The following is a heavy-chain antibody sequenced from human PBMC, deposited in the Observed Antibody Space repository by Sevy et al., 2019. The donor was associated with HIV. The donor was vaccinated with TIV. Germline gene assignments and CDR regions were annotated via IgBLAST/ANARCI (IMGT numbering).Heavy chain of an antibody. Sequence: GALRLSCAASGFTFSTYWMTWVRQAPGTGLEWVANIKYDGSEKYYVDSVKGRFTISRDNANNSLYLQMNSLRAEDTAVYYCARDLAHGSEDYGDDYFDFWGQGTLVTVSS. V-gene: IGHV3-7*01. CDR3: ARDLAHGSEDYGDDYFDF. D-gene: IGHD4-17*01. CDR1: GFTFSTYW. CDR2: IKYDGSEK. J-gene: IGHJ4*02.